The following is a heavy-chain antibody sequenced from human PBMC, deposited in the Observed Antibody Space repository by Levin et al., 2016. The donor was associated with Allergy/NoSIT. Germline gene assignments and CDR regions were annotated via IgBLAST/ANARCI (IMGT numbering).Heavy chain of an antibody. CDR2: IYWNDDK. D-gene: IGHD5-12*01. V-gene: IGHV2-5*01. J-gene: IGHJ4*02. Sequence: SGPTLVKPTQTLTLTCTFSGFSLSTSGVGVGWIRQPPGKALEWLALIYWNDDKRYSPSLKSRLTITKDTSKNQVVLTMTNMDPVDTATYYCAHSLIVATIIGRRPAYFDYWGQGTLVTVSS. CDR1: GFSLSTSGVG. CDR3: AHSLIVATIIGRRPAYFDY.